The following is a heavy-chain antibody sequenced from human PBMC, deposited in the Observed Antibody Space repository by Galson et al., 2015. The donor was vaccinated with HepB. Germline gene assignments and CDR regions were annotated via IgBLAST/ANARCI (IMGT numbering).Heavy chain of an antibody. CDR2: VNPNGGGT. Sequence: SVKVSCKASGYTFTHYYIHWVRQAPGQGLEWMEWVNPNGGGTDYAQKFQGRVTLTGDTSISTAYMELSDMKSDDTAVYYCARSSLYKWNGYDAFDIWGQGTLVTVSS. CDR1: GYTFTHYY. CDR3: ARSSLYKWNGYDAFDI. V-gene: IGHV1-2*02. J-gene: IGHJ3*02. D-gene: IGHD1-1*01.